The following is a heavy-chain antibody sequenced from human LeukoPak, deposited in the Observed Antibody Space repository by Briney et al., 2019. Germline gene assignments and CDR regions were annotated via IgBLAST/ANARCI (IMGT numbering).Heavy chain of an antibody. Sequence: GGSLRLSCAACVLTFNSYSVHWVTQAPGRGLEWVSSIISSSIFIYYADSVKGRFTISRDNAKNSLYLQMNSLRAEDTAVYYCARDRRVAEVSAFDIWGQGTMVTASS. CDR1: VLTFNSYS. CDR2: IISSSIFI. CDR3: ARDRRVAEVSAFDI. J-gene: IGHJ3*02. V-gene: IGHV3-21*01. D-gene: IGHD6-19*01.